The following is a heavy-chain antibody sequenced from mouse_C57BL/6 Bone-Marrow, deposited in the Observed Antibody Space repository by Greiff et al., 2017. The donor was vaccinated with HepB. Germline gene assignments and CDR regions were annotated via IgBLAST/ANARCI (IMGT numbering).Heavy chain of an antibody. CDR2: IWTGGGT. V-gene: IGHV2-9-1*01. CDR1: GFTLTSYA. J-gene: IGHJ4*01. Sequence: QVQLKESGPGLVAPSQTLSITCTVSGFTLTSYAISWVRQTPGKGLEWLGVIWTGGGTNYNSAHKSRLSISKDNSKSQVFLKVNRLQTAVTARYYCARNPASNDWVYAMDYWGQGTSVTVSS. D-gene: IGHD2-12*01. CDR3: ARNPASNDWVYAMDY.